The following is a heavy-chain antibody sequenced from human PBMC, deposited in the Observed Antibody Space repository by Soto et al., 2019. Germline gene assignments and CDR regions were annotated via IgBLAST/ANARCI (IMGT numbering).Heavy chain of an antibody. CDR2: TIPVFGTA. D-gene: IGHD3-3*01. J-gene: IGHJ6*02. V-gene: IGHV1-69*06. CDR3: ARADFGGVISYYFFYVMDV. Sequence: ASVKVSCKASGGTFSRYAFSWLRQAPGQGLEWMGGTIPVFGTAKYAKKFQGRVTITADKSTSTAYMGLRSLTSEDTAVYYCARADFGGVISYYFFYVMDVWGQGTTVTVSS. CDR1: GGTFSRYA.